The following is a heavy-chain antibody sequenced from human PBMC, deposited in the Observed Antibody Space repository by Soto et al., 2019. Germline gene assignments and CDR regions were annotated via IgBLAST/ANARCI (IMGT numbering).Heavy chain of an antibody. Sequence: QVQLVESGGGVVQPGRSLRLSCAASGFTFSSYAMHWVRQAPGKGLEWVAVISYDGSNKYYADSVKGRFTISRDNSKNTLYLQMNSLRAEDTAVYYCARWGPEYYDFWSGYYRDYWGQGTLVTVSS. D-gene: IGHD3-3*01. J-gene: IGHJ4*02. CDR2: ISYDGSNK. CDR1: GFTFSSYA. CDR3: ARWGPEYYDFWSGYYRDY. V-gene: IGHV3-30-3*01.